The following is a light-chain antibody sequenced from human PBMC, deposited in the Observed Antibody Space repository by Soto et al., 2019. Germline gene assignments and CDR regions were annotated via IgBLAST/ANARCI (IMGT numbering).Light chain of an antibody. CDR1: QSVSNSY. J-gene: IGKJ1*01. CDR2: GAF. V-gene: IGKV3-20*01. Sequence: EIVLTQSPGTLSLSPGERATLSCRASQSVSNSYLAWYQQTPGQAPRLLIYGAFSRATGIPDRLSGSGSGTDLTLTISRLEPEDFAVYYCQQYGNSPVTFGQGTKVEIK. CDR3: QQYGNSPVT.